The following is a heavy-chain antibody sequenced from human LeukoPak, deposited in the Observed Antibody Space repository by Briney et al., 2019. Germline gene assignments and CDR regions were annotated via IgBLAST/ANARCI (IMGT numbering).Heavy chain of an antibody. V-gene: IGHV1-2*06. CDR3: ARERITMIVTHPPLPKNFDY. J-gene: IGHJ4*02. D-gene: IGHD3-22*01. Sequence: ASVKVSCKASGYTFTGCYMHWVRQAPGQGLEWMGRINPNSGGTNYAQKFQGRVTTTRDTSISTAYMELSRLRSDDTAVYYCARERITMIVTHPPLPKNFDYWGQGTLVTVSS. CDR2: INPNSGGT. CDR1: GYTFTGCY.